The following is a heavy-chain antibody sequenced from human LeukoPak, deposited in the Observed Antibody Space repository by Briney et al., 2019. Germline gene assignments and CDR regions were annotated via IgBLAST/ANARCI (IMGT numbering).Heavy chain of an antibody. CDR3: ARDPVVYAILNWFDP. D-gene: IGHD2-8*02. J-gene: IGHJ5*02. V-gene: IGHV3-30-3*01. CDR2: ISYDGSTK. CDR1: GFAFSVDV. Sequence: GFAFSVDVGGCRLHAPGKGLEWVAVISYDGSTKYYADSVKGRFTISRDNSKNTLYLQMNSLRAEDTAVYYCARDPVVYAILNWFDPWGQGTLVTVSS.